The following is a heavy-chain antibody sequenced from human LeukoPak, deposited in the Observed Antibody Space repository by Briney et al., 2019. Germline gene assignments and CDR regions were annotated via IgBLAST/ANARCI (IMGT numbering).Heavy chain of an antibody. Sequence: GGSLRLSCVASGFTFSTYWMTWVRQAPGKGLEWVANIKRDGTTKQYADSLKGRFIISRDNAKNSLHLQINSLRAEDTAIYFCTRNNKRREDYWGQGTLVTVSS. D-gene: IGHD1/OR15-1a*01. CDR1: GFTFSTYW. V-gene: IGHV3-7*01. CDR3: TRNNKRREDY. J-gene: IGHJ4*02. CDR2: IKRDGTTK.